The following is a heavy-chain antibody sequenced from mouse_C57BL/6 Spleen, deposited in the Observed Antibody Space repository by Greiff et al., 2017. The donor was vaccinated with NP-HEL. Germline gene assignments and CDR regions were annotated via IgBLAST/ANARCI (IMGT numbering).Heavy chain of an antibody. CDR3: ARDEGDGYYGWYFDV. V-gene: IGHV5-16*01. CDR1: GFTFSDYY. D-gene: IGHD2-3*01. J-gene: IGHJ1*03. CDR2: INYDGSST. Sequence: DVMLVESEGGLVQPGSSMKLSCTASGFTFSDYYMAWVRQVPEKGLEWVANINYDGSSTYYLDSLKSRFIISRDNAKNILYLQMSSLKSEDTATYYCARDEGDGYYGWYFDVWGTGTTVTVSS.